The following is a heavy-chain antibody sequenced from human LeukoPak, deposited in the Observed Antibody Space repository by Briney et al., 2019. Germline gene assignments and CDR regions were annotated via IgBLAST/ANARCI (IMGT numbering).Heavy chain of an antibody. CDR2: ISVYNDNT. CDR3: ARDVARSDWHDAFEI. D-gene: IGHD1-1*01. CDR1: GYSFSTNG. V-gene: IGHV1-18*04. J-gene: IGHJ3*02. Sequence: ASVKVSCKASGYSFSTNGISWVRQAPGQGLEWMGWISVYNDNTNYAQKLQGRVTMTTDTSTSTAYVELRSLRSEDTAVYYCARDVARSDWHDAFEIWGQGKMVSVSS.